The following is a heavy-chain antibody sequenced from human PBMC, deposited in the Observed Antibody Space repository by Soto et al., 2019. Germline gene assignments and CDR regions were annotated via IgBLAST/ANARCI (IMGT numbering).Heavy chain of an antibody. V-gene: IGHV3-48*04. J-gene: IGHJ6*02. CDR2: ISSSGSTI. CDR1: GFPFSSYA. Sequence: GSLRLSCAASGFPFSSYAMNWVRQAPGKGLEWVSGISSSGSTIYYADSVKGRFTISRDNAKNSLYLQMNSLRAEDTVLYYCARAGGITIFGPSYYGMDVWGQGTTVTVSS. D-gene: IGHD3-3*01. CDR3: ARAGGITIFGPSYYGMDV.